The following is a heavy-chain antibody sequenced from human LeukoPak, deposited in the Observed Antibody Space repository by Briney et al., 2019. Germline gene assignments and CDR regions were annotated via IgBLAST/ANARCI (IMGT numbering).Heavy chain of an antibody. CDR3: ARDVNSYAHCGH. D-gene: IGHD5-18*01. CDR1: GFTFSSYA. J-gene: IGHJ4*02. CDR2: IYKDGRT. Sequence: GGSLRLSCAASGFTFSSYAMSWVRQAPGKGLERVSIIYKDGRTYYADSVKGRFTISRDNSRNMLYLQMNSLRAEDTAVYYCARDVNSYAHCGHWGQGTLVTVSS. V-gene: IGHV3-23*01.